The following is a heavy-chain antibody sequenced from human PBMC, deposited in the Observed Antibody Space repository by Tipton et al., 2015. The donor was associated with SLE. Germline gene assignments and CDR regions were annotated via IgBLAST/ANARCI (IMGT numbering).Heavy chain of an antibody. CDR2: ISSSGSTI. D-gene: IGHD3-16*01. CDR1: GFAFSNYN. J-gene: IGHJ4*02. Sequence: SLRLSCAASGFAFSNYNMNWVRQAPGKGLEWVSYISSSGSTIYFADSLKGRFTISRDNAKNSLYLQMNSLRAEDTAVYYCARGPAVGSRGGEVDYWGQGTLVTVSS. CDR3: ARGPAVGSRGGEVDY. V-gene: IGHV3-48*01.